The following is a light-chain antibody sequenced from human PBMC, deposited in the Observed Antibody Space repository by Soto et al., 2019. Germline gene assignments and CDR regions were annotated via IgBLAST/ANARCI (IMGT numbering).Light chain of an antibody. V-gene: IGLV2-14*01. CDR2: EVS. J-gene: IGLJ3*02. CDR3: SSYTGSITVV. Sequence: QSALTQPASVSGSPGQSITISCTGTSSDVGDYNYVSWNQQHPGKAPKLMIYEVSNRPSGVSNRFSGSKSGNTASLTISGLQAEDEADYYCSSYTGSITVVFGGGTQLTVL. CDR1: SSDVGDYNY.